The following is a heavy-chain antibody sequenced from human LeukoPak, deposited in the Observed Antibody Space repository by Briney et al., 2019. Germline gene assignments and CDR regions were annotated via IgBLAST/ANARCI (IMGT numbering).Heavy chain of an antibody. V-gene: IGHV3-23*01. CDR2: ISGSGGST. J-gene: IGHJ4*02. CDR1: GFTFSSYS. CDR3: AKGRNTMIVVAPDY. Sequence: GGSLRLSCAASGFTFSSYSMNWVRQAPGKGLGWVSAISGSGGSTYYADSVKGRFTISRDNSKNTLYLQMNSLRAEDTAVYYCAKGRNTMIVVAPDYWGQGTLVTVSS. D-gene: IGHD3-22*01.